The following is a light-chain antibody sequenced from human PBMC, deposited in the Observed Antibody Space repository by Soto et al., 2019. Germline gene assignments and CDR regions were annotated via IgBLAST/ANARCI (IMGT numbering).Light chain of an antibody. CDR3: AAWDDSLSSPV. Sequence: QSVLTQPPSASGTPGQRVTISRSGSSSNIGINYVYWYQQLPGTAPKLLIYRNNQRPSGVPDRFSGSKSGTSASLAISGLRSEDEADYYCAAWDDSLSSPVFGGGTKLTVL. J-gene: IGLJ3*02. V-gene: IGLV1-47*01. CDR2: RNN. CDR1: SSNIGINY.